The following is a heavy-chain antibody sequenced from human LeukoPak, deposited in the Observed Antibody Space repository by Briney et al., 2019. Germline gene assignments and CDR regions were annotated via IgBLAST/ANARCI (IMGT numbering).Heavy chain of an antibody. D-gene: IGHD4-17*01. CDR2: IYYGGIT. CDR3: ARVDSRGPHFYGDYGIDY. V-gene: IGHV4-39*07. J-gene: IGHJ6*02. Sequence: SETLSLTCTVSGGSISSGPYYWGWIRQSPGKGLEWIGSIYYGGITYYNPSLKGRVTIAMDTSKNQFSLRPTSVTAVDTAVYYCARVDSRGPHFYGDYGIDYCGQGTTVTVS. CDR1: GGSISSGPYY.